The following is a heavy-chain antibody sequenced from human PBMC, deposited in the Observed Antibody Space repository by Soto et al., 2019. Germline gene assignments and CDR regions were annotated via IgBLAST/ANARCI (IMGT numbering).Heavy chain of an antibody. V-gene: IGHV3-7*01. CDR3: ARGSSSWFHDAFDI. CDR2: IKQDGSEK. D-gene: IGHD6-13*01. Sequence: PGGSLRLSCAASGFTFSSYWMSWVRQAPGKGLEWVANIKQDGSEKYYVDSVKGRFTISRDNAKNSLYLQMNSLRAEDTAVYYCARGSSSWFHDAFDIWGQGTMVTVS. J-gene: IGHJ3*02. CDR1: GFTFSSYW.